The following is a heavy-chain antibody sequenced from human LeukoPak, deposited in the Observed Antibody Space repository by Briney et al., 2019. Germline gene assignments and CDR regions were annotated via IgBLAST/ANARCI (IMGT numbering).Heavy chain of an antibody. V-gene: IGHV3-23*01. D-gene: IGHD3-10*01. CDR1: GFIFSSYA. Sequence: GSLKLSCAASGFIFSSYAMTWVRQAPGKGLEWVSIIGGVSESFYYADSVKGRFTVSRDNSKDTLYLQINSLRDEDTAVYYCARRWLGDPYGMDVWGQGTTVSVSS. J-gene: IGHJ6*02. CDR2: IGGVSESF. CDR3: ARRWLGDPYGMDV.